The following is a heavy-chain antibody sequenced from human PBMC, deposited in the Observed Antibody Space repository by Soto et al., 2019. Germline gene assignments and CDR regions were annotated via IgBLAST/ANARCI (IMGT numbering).Heavy chain of an antibody. V-gene: IGHV2-70*01. J-gene: IGHJ4*02. Sequence: SGPTLVNPTQTLTLTGTFSGFSLSTSGMCVTWIRQPPGKALEWLALIDWDDDKYYSTSLKTRLTISKDTSKNQVVLSMTNMDPVDTATYYCARIYDGDRSFDYWGQGALVTVS. CDR2: IDWDDDK. CDR3: ARIYDGDRSFDY. CDR1: GFSLSTSGMC. D-gene: IGHD5-12*01.